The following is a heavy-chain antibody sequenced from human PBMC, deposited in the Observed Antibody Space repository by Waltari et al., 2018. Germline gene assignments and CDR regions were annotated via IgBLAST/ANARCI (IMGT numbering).Heavy chain of an antibody. D-gene: IGHD3-10*01. V-gene: IGHV1-69*08. CDR2: ISPFFGTA. Sequence: QVQLVQSGAEVKKPGSSVKVSCKASGGTFSRYAISWVRQAPGQGLEWMGRISPFFGTANYAQRFQGRGTITADKATSTAYMGLSSLRSEDTAVYYCASWFREFQYGMDVWGQGTTVTVSS. CDR1: GGTFSRYA. CDR3: ASWFREFQYGMDV. J-gene: IGHJ6*02.